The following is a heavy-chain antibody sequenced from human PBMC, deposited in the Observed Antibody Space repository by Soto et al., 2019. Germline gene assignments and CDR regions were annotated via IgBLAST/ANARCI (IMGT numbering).Heavy chain of an antibody. CDR1: GFTFSNYG. Sequence: GGSLRLSCAASGFTFSNYGMDWVRQAPGKGLEWVSAISAGGETTYYADSVKGRFTISRDNSKNTLYLQVNSLRAEDTAVYYCAKESGHSKPVDFWGQGTLVTVSS. D-gene: IGHD4-4*01. CDR3: AKESGHSKPVDF. CDR2: ISAGGETT. J-gene: IGHJ4*01. V-gene: IGHV3-23*01.